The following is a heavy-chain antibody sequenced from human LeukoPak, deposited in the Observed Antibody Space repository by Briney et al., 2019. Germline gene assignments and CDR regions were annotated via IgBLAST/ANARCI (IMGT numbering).Heavy chain of an antibody. CDR1: GFTFSSNW. J-gene: IGHJ4*02. Sequence: GGSLRLSCATSGFTFSSNWMSWVRHVPGRGLDWVANIKPDGSAQYYAASVKGRLPVSRDNAKNSVYLQMNSLRVEDTAVYYCARANNSSWHNWGQGTLVTVSA. CDR2: IKPDGSAQ. D-gene: IGHD6-13*01. CDR3: ARANNSSWHN. V-gene: IGHV3-7*01.